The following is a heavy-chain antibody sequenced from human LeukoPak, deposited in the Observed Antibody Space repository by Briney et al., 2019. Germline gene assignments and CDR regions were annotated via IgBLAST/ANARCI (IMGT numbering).Heavy chain of an antibody. V-gene: IGHV4-39*01. Sequence: SGTLSLTCTVSGGSISSSSYYWGWIRQPPGKGLEWIGSIYYSGSTYYNPSLKSRVTISVDTCKNQFSLKLSSGTAADTAVYYCARGTQDLPLRYFDWFTQTPTLFDIWGQGTMVTVSS. CDR3: ARGTQDLPLRYFDWFTQTPTLFDI. CDR2: IYYSGST. CDR1: GGSISSSSYY. D-gene: IGHD3-9*01. J-gene: IGHJ3*02.